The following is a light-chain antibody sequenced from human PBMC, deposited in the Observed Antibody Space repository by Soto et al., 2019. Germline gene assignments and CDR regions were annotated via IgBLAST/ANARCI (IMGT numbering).Light chain of an antibody. J-gene: IGLJ2*01. Sequence: SYELTQPPSVSVSPGQTASITCSGDKLGDKYACWYQQKPGQSPVLVIYQDSKRPSGIPERFSGSNSGNTATLTISGPQAMDEADYYCQAWDSSTHVVFGGGTQLTVL. V-gene: IGLV3-1*01. CDR1: KLGDKY. CDR3: QAWDSSTHVV. CDR2: QDS.